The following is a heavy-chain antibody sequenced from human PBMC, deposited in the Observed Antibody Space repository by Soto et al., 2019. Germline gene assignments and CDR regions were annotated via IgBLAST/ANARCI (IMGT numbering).Heavy chain of an antibody. V-gene: IGHV3-23*01. CDR1: GFTCSSYG. CDR2: IVSGGGIT. J-gene: IGHJ4*02. CDR3: ATEVQVAGTLYLDY. D-gene: IGHD6-19*01. Sequence: PGRFMRLCCAASGFTCSSYGMNRVRQNPGKGLEWVSVIVSGGGITNYADPLKGRFTISRDNSKNALYLQMNSLRAEDPAIYYCATEVQVAGTLYLDYWGQGTLVTVSS.